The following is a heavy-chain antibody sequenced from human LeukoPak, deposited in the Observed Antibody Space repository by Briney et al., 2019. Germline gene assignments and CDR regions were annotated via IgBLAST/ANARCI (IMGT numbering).Heavy chain of an antibody. CDR3: ARLSSGWYIGYYYYYMDV. Sequence: ASVKVSCKASGYTFTSYGISWVRQAPGQGLEWMGWISGYNGNTNYVQKLQGRVTMTTDISTSTAYMELSRLRSDDTAVYYCARLSSGWYIGYYYYYMDVWGKGTTVTVSS. J-gene: IGHJ6*03. V-gene: IGHV1-18*01. CDR2: ISGYNGNT. CDR1: GYTFTSYG. D-gene: IGHD6-19*01.